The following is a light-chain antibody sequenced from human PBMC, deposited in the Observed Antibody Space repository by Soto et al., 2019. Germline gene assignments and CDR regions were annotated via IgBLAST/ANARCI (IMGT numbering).Light chain of an antibody. Sequence: QSALTQPRSVSGSPGQSVTISCTGTSSDVGGYKYVSWYQQHPGKAPKLMIYDVSKRPSGVPDRFSGSKSGNTASLTISGLQTADEADHYCCSSAGSYTVVFGGGTKLTVL. V-gene: IGLV2-11*01. J-gene: IGLJ2*01. CDR1: SSDVGGYKY. CDR3: CSSAGSYTVV. CDR2: DVS.